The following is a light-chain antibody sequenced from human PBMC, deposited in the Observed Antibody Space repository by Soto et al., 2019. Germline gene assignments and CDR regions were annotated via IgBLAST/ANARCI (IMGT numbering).Light chain of an antibody. CDR3: QQSYSIPLT. CDR1: QSISNY. CDR2: AAS. Sequence: DIQMAQSPSSLSASVGDRVTITCRASQSISNYLNWYQQKPGKAPKFLIYAASSLQSGVPSRFGGSGSGTDFTLTISSLQPEDFETYYCQQSYSIPLTFGGGTNVEIK. J-gene: IGKJ4*01. V-gene: IGKV1-39*01.